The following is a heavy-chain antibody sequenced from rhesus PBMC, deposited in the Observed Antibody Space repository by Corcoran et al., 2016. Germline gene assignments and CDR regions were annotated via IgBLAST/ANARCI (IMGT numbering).Heavy chain of an antibody. CDR3: ARHNYAKRYGLDS. CDR2: IYGSGGST. CDR1: GGSISGYY. V-gene: IGHV4-160*01. Sequence: QVQLQESGPGLVKPSETLSLTCAVSGGSISGYYGSWNRPPPGKGLEWIGRIYGSGGSTDYNPSLKSRVTISTDTSKNQFSLKLSSVTAADTAVYYCARHNYAKRYGLDSWGQGVVVTVSS. D-gene: IGHD4-11*01. J-gene: IGHJ6*01.